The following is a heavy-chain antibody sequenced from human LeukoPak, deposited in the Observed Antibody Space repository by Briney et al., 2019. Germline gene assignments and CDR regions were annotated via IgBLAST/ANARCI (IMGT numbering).Heavy chain of an antibody. CDR1: GFTFSSYG. J-gene: IGHJ4*02. CDR2: IWYDGSNK. CDR3: ARVVGATVIDY. Sequence: PGGSLRLSCAASGFTFSSYGMHWVRQAPGKGLEWVAVIWYDGSNKYYADSVKGRFTISRDNSKNTLYLQMNSLRAEDTAVYYCARVVGATVIDYWGQGTLVTVSS. D-gene: IGHD1-26*01. V-gene: IGHV3-33*01.